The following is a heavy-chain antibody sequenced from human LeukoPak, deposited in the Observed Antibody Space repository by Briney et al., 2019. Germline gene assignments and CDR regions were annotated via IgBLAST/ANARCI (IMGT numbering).Heavy chain of an antibody. V-gene: IGHV4-39*07. J-gene: IGHJ4*02. D-gene: IGHD3-9*01. CDR1: GDSFTSVTDY. CDR3: AIMYYDILTGYYTRDY. Sequence: SETLSLTCTVSGDSFTSVTDYWAWIRQPPGKGLEWIGYIYHSGSTYYNPSLKSRVTISVDRSKNQFSLKLSSVTAADTAVYYCAIMYYDILTGYYTRDYWGQGTLVTVSS. CDR2: IYHSGST.